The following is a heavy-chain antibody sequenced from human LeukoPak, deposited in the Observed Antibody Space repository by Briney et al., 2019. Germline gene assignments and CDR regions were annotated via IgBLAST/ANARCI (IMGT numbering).Heavy chain of an antibody. Sequence: SETLSLTCTVSGYSISSGYYWGWIRQPPGKGLEWIGSIYHSGSTYYNPSLKSRVTISVDTSKNQFSLKLSSVTAADTAVYYCARGIAAAGTRSPIDYWGQGTLVTVSS. D-gene: IGHD6-13*01. CDR1: GYSISSGYY. CDR3: ARGIAAAGTRSPIDY. J-gene: IGHJ4*02. CDR2: IYHSGST. V-gene: IGHV4-38-2*02.